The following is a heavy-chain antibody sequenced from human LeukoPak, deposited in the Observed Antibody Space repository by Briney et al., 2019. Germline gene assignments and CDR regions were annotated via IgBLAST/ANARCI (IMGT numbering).Heavy chain of an antibody. CDR3: ARGPYYYYMDV. Sequence: SETLSLTCTVSGGSISSYYWNWIRQPPGKGLEWIGYIYYSGSTNYNPSLKSRVTITTDTSKNQFSLKLSSVTAADTAVYYCARGPYYYYMDVWGKGATVTVSS. J-gene: IGHJ6*03. V-gene: IGHV4-59*01. CDR2: IYYSGST. CDR1: GGSISSYY.